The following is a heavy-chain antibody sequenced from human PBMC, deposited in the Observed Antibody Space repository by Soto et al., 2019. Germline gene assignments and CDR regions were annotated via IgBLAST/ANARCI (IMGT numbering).Heavy chain of an antibody. CDR2: IIPIFGTA. D-gene: IGHD6-6*01. CDR1: GGGFRSYA. J-gene: IGHJ6*02. V-gene: IGHV1-69*13. Sequence: SVKVACKASGGGFRSYAIRWLRQAPGQGLEWMGGIIPIFGTANYAQKFQGRVTITADESTSTAYIDLSSLRPEGTAVYSCARGIAALRHAMDLWGQGTTVTLSS. CDR3: ARGIAALRHAMDL.